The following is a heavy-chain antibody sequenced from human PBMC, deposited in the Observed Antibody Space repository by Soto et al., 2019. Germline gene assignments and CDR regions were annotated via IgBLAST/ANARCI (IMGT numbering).Heavy chain of an antibody. CDR2: ISAYNGNT. Sequence: QVQLVQSGAEVKKPGASVKVSRKASGYTFTSYGISWVRQAPGQGLEWMGWISAYNGNTNYAQKLQGRVTMTPDTSTSTAYMELRSLRSDDTAVYYCARGNYDFWSGYRYNWFDPWGQGTLVTVSS. V-gene: IGHV1-18*04. J-gene: IGHJ5*02. CDR3: ARGNYDFWSGYRYNWFDP. D-gene: IGHD3-3*01. CDR1: GYTFTSYG.